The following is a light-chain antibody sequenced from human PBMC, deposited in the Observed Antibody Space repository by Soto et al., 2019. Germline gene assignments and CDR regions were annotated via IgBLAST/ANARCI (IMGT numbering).Light chain of an antibody. V-gene: IGLV1-44*01. CDR1: RSNIGSNA. CDR2: SNN. J-gene: IGLJ3*02. Sequence: QSVLTQPPSASATPGQRVTITCSGSRSNIGSNAVSWYQKLPGTTPKLLIYSNNQRPSGVPDRFSDSKSGTSASLAIRGLQSEDEGEYFCAVWDDSLNGPVFGGGTQLTVL. CDR3: AVWDDSLNGPV.